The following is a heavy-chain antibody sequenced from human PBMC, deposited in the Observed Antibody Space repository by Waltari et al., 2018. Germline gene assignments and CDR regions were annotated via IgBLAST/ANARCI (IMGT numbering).Heavy chain of an antibody. D-gene: IGHD2-2*01. V-gene: IGHV1-3*01. CDR1: GYTFTSYA. Sequence: QVQLVQSVAEVKKPGASVKVSCKASGYTFTSYAMHWVRQAPGQRLEWMGWINAGNGNTKYSQKCQGRVTITSDTSASTAYMELSSLRSEDTAVYYCARIVPAAMSYFDYWGQGTLVTVSS. J-gene: IGHJ4*02. CDR2: INAGNGNT. CDR3: ARIVPAAMSYFDY.